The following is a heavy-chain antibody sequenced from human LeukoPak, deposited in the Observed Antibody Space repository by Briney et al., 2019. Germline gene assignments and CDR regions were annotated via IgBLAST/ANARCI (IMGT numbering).Heavy chain of an antibody. V-gene: IGHV3-33*01. D-gene: IGHD5-18*01. Sequence: PGGSLRRSCAASGFTFSSYGMHWVRQAPGKGLEWVAVIWYDGSNKYYADSVKGRFTISRDNSKNTLYLQMNSLRAEDTAVYYCARDLYSDVDTAMVGYWGQGTLVTVSS. CDR1: GFTFSSYG. CDR3: ARDLYSDVDTAMVGY. J-gene: IGHJ4*02. CDR2: IWYDGSNK.